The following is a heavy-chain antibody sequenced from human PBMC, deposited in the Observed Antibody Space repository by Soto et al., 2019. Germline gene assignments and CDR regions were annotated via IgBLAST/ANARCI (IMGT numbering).Heavy chain of an antibody. D-gene: IGHD3-22*01. V-gene: IGHV1-46*01. J-gene: IGHJ4*02. CDR3: ALSSGYYLGFDY. CDR1: GYIFTSYY. CDR2: INPSGGST. Sequence: QVQLVQSGAEVKKPGASVKVSCKTSGYIFTSYYIHWVRQAPGQGLEWMGRINPSGGSTTYAQKFPGRVTVTTDTSTTTAYMELSSLRSEDTAVYFCALSSGYYLGFDYWGQGTLVTVSS.